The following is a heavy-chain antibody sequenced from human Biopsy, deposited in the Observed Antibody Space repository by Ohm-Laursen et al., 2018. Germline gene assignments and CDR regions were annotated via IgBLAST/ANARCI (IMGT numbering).Heavy chain of an antibody. J-gene: IGHJ6*02. D-gene: IGHD2-15*01. CDR3: ARPMSRVVAYGMDV. Sequence: SLRLSCAASGFTFSNYAIHWGRQTPGRGLEWVALISSDGSSQYYADSVKGRFTISRDDSKNTVYLQMNSLRVEDRAVYYCARPMSRVVAYGMDVWGQGTTVTVSS. CDR1: GFTFSNYA. CDR2: ISSDGSSQ. V-gene: IGHV3-30*03.